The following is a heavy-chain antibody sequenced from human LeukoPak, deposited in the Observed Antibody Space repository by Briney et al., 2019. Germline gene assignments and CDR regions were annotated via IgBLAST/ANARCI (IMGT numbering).Heavy chain of an antibody. J-gene: IGHJ5*02. CDR2: IRYDGSNK. V-gene: IGHV3-30*02. CDR1: GFTFGSYG. Sequence: GGSLRLSCAASGFTFGSYGMHWVRQAPGKGLEWVAFIRYDGSNKYYADSVKGRFTISRDNSKNTLYLQMNSLRAEDTAVYYCAKLISYDILTGYSNWCDPWGQGTLVTVSS. D-gene: IGHD3-9*01. CDR3: AKLISYDILTGYSNWCDP.